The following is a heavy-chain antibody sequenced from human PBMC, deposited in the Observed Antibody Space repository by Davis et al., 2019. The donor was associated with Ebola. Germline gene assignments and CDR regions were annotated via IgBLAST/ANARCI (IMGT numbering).Heavy chain of an antibody. J-gene: IGHJ4*02. CDR1: GGSISSYY. D-gene: IGHD3-16*02. V-gene: IGHV4-4*07. CDR2: IYTSGST. Sequence: PSETLSLTCTVSGGSISSYYWSWIRQPAGQGLEWIGRIYTSGSTNYNPSLKSRVTMSVDTSKNQFSLKLSSVTAADTAVYYCAREHYDYVWGSYRVPDYWGQGTLVTVSS. CDR3: AREHYDYVWGSYRVPDY.